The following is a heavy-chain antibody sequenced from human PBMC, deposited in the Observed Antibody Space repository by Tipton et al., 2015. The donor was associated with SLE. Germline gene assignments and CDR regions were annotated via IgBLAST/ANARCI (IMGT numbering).Heavy chain of an antibody. Sequence: SLRLSCAASGFPFSSYEMNWVRQAPGKGLQWVSHISSDGYSIYYADSVRGLFTIAGDDAKKSLYLQMHSLRSEDTAVYYCARVGGNSGHGDAFNLWGHGTLVTVSS. CDR3: ARVGGNSGHGDAFNL. V-gene: IGHV3-48*03. D-gene: IGHD5-12*01. J-gene: IGHJ3*01. CDR1: GFPFSSYE. CDR2: ISSDGYSI.